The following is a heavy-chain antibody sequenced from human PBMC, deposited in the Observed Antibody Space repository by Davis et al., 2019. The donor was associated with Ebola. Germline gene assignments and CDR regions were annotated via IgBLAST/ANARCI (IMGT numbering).Heavy chain of an antibody. V-gene: IGHV1-46*01. Sequence: ASVKVSCKASGYTFTSYYMHWVRQAPGQGLEWMGIINPSGGSTSYAQKFQGRVTMTRDTSTSTVYMELSSLRSEDTAVYFCARVTDYYDSSGWQYYFDFWGQGVLVTVSS. CDR1: GYTFTSYY. CDR3: ARVTDYYDSSGWQYYFDF. CDR2: INPSGGST. J-gene: IGHJ4*02. D-gene: IGHD3-22*01.